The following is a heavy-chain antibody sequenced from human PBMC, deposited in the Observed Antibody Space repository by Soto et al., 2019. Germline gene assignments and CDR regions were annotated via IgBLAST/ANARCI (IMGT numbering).Heavy chain of an antibody. CDR2: ISGSGGST. CDR1: GFTFSSYA. J-gene: IGHJ6*02. Sequence: HPGGSLRLACAASGFTFSSYAMSWVRQAPGKGLEWVSAISGSGGSTYYADSVKGRFTISRDNSKNTLYLQMNSLRAEDTAVYYCAKDSWFGELFSSYGMDVWGQGTTVTVSS. D-gene: IGHD3-10*01. CDR3: AKDSWFGELFSSYGMDV. V-gene: IGHV3-23*01.